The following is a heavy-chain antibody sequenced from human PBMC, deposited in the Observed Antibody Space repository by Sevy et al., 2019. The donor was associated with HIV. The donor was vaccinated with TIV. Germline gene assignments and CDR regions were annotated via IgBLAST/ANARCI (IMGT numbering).Heavy chain of an antibody. CDR3: ARTKSNTAMVFSGY. D-gene: IGHD5-18*01. CDR2: ISSSSSTM. J-gene: IGHJ4*02. Sequence: GGSLRLSCAASEFSFSSYSMNWVRQAPGQGLEWVSYISSSSSTMYYADSVKGRFTISRDNAKNSLYLQMNTLRAEDTAVYYCARTKSNTAMVFSGYWGQGTLVTFSS. CDR1: EFSFSSYS. V-gene: IGHV3-48*01.